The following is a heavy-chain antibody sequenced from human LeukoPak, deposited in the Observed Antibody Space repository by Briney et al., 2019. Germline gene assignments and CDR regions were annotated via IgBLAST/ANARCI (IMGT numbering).Heavy chain of an antibody. J-gene: IGHJ1*01. Sequence: GGSLRLSCAPSGFTFNSYVMSGVGQAPGRGREGGSGIGPRGANTYYPDSVKGRFTISKDNAQNMLALQINSRRAEDTPVYYCAKDDAWGRYYHWGQGTLLPVSS. CDR3: AKDDAWGRYYH. CDR1: GFTFNSYV. D-gene: IGHD3-16*01. V-gene: IGHV3-23*01. CDR2: IGPRGANT.